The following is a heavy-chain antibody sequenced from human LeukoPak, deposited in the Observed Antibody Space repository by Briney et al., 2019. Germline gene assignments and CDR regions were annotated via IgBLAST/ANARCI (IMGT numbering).Heavy chain of an antibody. CDR3: ARVDSSSWSYYFDY. D-gene: IGHD6-13*01. CDR1: GYTFTGYV. J-gene: IGHJ4*02. CDR2: INPNSGGT. V-gene: IGHV1-2*02. Sequence: ASVKVSCKASGYTFTGYVIHWVRQAPGQGLEWMGWINPNSGGTNYAQKFQGRVTMTRDTSISTAYMELSRLRSDDTAVYYCARVDSSSWSYYFDYWGQGTLVTVSS.